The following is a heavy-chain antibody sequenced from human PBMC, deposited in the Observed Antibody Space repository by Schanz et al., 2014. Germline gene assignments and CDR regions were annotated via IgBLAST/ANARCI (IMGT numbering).Heavy chain of an antibody. CDR3: AKDHAGSDILTALGN. V-gene: IGHV3-23*04. Sequence: DVQLVDSGGGLVQPGGSLRLSCAASGFSFRKSAMSWVRQAPGKGLEWVSALTGSGTTTYYADSVKGRFTISRDNSKNTLYLQMNSLRAEDTAVYYCAKDHAGSDILTALGNWGQGTLVTVSS. J-gene: IGHJ4*02. CDR1: GFSFRKSA. D-gene: IGHD3-9*01. CDR2: LTGSGTTT.